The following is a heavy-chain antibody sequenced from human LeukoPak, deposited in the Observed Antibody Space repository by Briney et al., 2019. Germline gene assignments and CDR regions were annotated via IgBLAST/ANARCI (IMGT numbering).Heavy chain of an antibody. Sequence: VASVKVSCKASGYTFTGYYMHWVRQAPRQGREWMGRINPNSSGTNYAQTCQGRVTMTRDTSISTAYIELSRLRSDDTAVYYCAREASAVRSYYFDYWGQGTLVTVSS. CDR2: INPNSSGT. CDR3: AREASAVRSYYFDY. CDR1: GYTFTGYY. D-gene: IGHD2-21*01. V-gene: IGHV1-2*06. J-gene: IGHJ4*02.